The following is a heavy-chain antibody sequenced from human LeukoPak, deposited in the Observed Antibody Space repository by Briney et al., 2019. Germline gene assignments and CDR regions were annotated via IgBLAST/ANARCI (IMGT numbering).Heavy chain of an antibody. V-gene: IGHV1-8*01. Sequence: ASVKVSCKASGYTFTSYDINWVRQATGQGLEWMGWMNPNSGNTGYAQKFQDRVTMTRNTSISTAYMEVSSLRSEDTAVYYCAKDLKYSSFFDAFDIWGQGTMVTVSS. CDR3: AKDLKYSSFFDAFDI. CDR1: GYTFTSYD. D-gene: IGHD6-6*01. J-gene: IGHJ3*02. CDR2: MNPNSGNT.